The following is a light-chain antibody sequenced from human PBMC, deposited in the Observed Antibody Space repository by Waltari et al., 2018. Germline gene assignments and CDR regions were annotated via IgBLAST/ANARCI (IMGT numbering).Light chain of an antibody. J-gene: IGLJ3*02. Sequence: QPALTQQASVSGTVDQTVTLSCTGTTNSVGTSAVRWYQTISHGAPNSVMFGNSLPSGIPDRVLGSKSGTTASLTISGLQPEDEADYYCSTWDYSLSAQVFGGGTKLTVL. CDR2: GNS. CDR1: TNSVGTSA. CDR3: STWDYSLSAQV. V-gene: IGLV1-44*01.